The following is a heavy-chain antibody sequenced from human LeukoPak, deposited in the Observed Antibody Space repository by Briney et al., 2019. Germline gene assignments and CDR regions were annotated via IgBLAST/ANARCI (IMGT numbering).Heavy chain of an antibody. CDR3: ARASGPFDF. J-gene: IGHJ4*02. CDR1: GLIFSTYG. Sequence: GGSLRLSCAASGLIFSTYGIHWVRQAPGKGLEWVAVIFSDGYTKYYAGSVKDRITISRDNSKNTLYLHMNSLIPGDMGVYYCARASGPFDFWGQGTLLTVSS. V-gene: IGHV3-33*01. D-gene: IGHD3-10*01. CDR2: IFSDGYTK.